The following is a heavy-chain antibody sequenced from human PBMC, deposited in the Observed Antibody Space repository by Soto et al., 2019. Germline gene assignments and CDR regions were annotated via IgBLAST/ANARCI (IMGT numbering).Heavy chain of an antibody. CDR1: GFTFNNYA. CDR3: AKGRGGSGSLTPRVDF. J-gene: IGHJ4*02. Sequence: EVQLLESGGGLVQPGGSLRLSCAASGFTFNNYAMTWVRQAPGKGLEWVSAISGGGDTTSYADSVKGRFTVSRDCSKTTLYLHMSSLRAQDTSLYYCAKGRGGSGSLTPRVDFWGQGTLVTVSS. CDR2: ISGGGDTT. V-gene: IGHV3-23*01. D-gene: IGHD3-10*01.